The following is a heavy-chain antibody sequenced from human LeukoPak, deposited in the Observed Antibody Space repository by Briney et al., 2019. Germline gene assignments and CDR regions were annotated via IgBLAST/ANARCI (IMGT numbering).Heavy chain of an antibody. Sequence: ASVKVSCKASGYTFTSYDINWVRQATGQGLEWMGWMNPNSGNTGYAQKFQGRVTMTRNTSISTAYMELSSLRSEDTAVYYCARGEGAAAGNIYYYYMDVWGKGTTVTVSS. D-gene: IGHD6-13*01. CDR3: ARGEGAAAGNIYYYYMDV. CDR1: GYTFTSYD. J-gene: IGHJ6*03. CDR2: MNPNSGNT. V-gene: IGHV1-8*01.